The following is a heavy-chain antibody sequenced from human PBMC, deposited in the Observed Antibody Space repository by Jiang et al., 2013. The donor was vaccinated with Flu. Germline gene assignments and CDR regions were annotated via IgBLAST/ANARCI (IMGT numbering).Heavy chain of an antibody. CDR2: IDWDDDK. D-gene: IGHD3-22*01. CDR3: ARYYYDSSRILHDAFDI. CDR1: GFSLSTSGMC. J-gene: IGHJ3*02. Sequence: KPTQTLTLTCTFSGFSLSTSGMCVSWIRQPPGKALEWLARIDWDDDKYYSTSLKTRLTISKDTSKNQVVLTMTNMDPVDTATYYCARYYYDSSRILHDAFDIWGQGTNGHRLF. V-gene: IGHV2-70*11.